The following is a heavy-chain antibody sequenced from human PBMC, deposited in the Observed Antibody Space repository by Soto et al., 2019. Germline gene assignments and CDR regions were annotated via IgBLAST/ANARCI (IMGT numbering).Heavy chain of an antibody. CDR3: VRERALAGDAFDI. Sequence: VGSLRLSCAASGFTFSSYGMHWVRQAPGKGLEWVAVIWYDGSNKYYADPVKGRFTISRDNSKNTLYLQMNSLRAEDTAVYYCVRERALAGDAFDIWGQGTMVTVSS. V-gene: IGHV3-33*01. CDR1: GFTFSSYG. D-gene: IGHD3-3*02. CDR2: IWYDGSNK. J-gene: IGHJ3*02.